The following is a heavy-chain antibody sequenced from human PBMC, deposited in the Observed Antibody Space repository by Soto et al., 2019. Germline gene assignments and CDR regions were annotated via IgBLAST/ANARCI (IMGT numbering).Heavy chain of an antibody. CDR3: AMANTTLYNWFDP. D-gene: IGHD3-16*01. V-gene: IGHV4-59*08. Sequence: SETLSLTCIVSGGSINSYYWSWIRQPPGKGLEWIGQIYYTGSTNYNPSLKGRVTISVDRSKNQFSLRLSSVTAADTAVYYCAMANTTLYNWFDPWGQGTLVTVSS. CDR2: IYYTGST. J-gene: IGHJ5*02. CDR1: GGSINSYY.